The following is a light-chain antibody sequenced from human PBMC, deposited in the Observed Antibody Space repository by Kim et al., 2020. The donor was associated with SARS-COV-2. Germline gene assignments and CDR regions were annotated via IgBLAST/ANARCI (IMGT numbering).Light chain of an antibody. Sequence: TSVGDRVTITCRASQNINTYLSWFQQKPGKAPELLIYAASGLQSGVPSRFSGSGSGTDFTLTISSLQPEDFATYYCQQYSLTPRTFGQGTKVDIK. CDR1: QNINTY. CDR3: QQYSLTPRT. J-gene: IGKJ1*01. CDR2: AAS. V-gene: IGKV1-39*01.